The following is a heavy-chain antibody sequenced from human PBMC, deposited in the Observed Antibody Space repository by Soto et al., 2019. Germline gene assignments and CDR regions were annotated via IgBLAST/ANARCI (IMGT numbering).Heavy chain of an antibody. CDR2: ISSSSTI. CDR1: GFTFSSYS. V-gene: IGHV3-48*01. D-gene: IGHD4-17*01. J-gene: IGHJ5*02. Sequence: EVQLVESGGGLVQPGGSLRLSCAASGFTFSSYSMNWVRQAPGKGLEWVSYISSSSTIYYADSVKGRFTISRDNAKTSLYLQMNSLRAEDTAVYYCAREADYVNWFDPWGQGTLVTVSS. CDR3: AREADYVNWFDP.